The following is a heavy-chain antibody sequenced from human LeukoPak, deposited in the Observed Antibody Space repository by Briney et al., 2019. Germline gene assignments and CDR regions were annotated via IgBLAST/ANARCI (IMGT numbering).Heavy chain of an antibody. D-gene: IGHD4-17*01. V-gene: IGHV3-23*01. Sequence: PGGSLRLSYAASGFTFSNYAMTWVRLAPGKGLEWVSSIRGSGGGTSYADSVKGRFTMYRDNSRDTLYLQMDSLRAEDTAVYYCGRDPNGDYIGAFDFWGQGTLVTVSS. J-gene: IGHJ3*01. CDR3: GRDPNGDYIGAFDF. CDR1: GFTFSNYA. CDR2: IRGSGGGT.